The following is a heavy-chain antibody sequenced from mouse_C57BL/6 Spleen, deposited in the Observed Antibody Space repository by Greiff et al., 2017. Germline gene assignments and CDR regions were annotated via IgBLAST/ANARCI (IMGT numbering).Heavy chain of an antibody. D-gene: IGHD4-1*01. J-gene: IGHJ1*03. CDR1: GYTFTDYN. CDR2: INPNNGGT. V-gene: IGHV1-22*01. CDR3: ARDWDDWYFDV. Sequence: EVQLQQSGPELVKPGASVTMSCKASGYTFTDYNMHWVKQSHGKSLEWIGYINPNNGGTSYNQKFKGKATLTVNKSSSTAYMELRSLTSEDSAVYYCARDWDDWYFDVWGTGTTVTVSS.